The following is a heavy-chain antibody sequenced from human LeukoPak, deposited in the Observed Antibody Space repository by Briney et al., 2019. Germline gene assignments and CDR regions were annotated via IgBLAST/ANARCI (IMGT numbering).Heavy chain of an antibody. D-gene: IGHD2-2*01. CDR2: IYHSGST. J-gene: IGHJ4*02. CDR3: ARVVEGYCSSTSCPTTIDY. V-gene: IGHV4-30-2*01. CDR1: GGSISSGGYS. Sequence: SETLSLTCAVSGGSISSGGYSWRWIRQPPGKGLEWIEYIYHSGSTYYNPSLKSRVTISVDRSKNQFSLKLSSVTAADTAVYYCARVVEGYCSSTSCPTTIDYWGQGTLVTVSS.